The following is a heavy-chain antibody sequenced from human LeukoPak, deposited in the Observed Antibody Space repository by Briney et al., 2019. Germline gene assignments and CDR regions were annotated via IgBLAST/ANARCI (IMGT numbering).Heavy chain of an antibody. Sequence: GGSLRLSRAASGFTFSSYGITWVRQAPGKGLEWVSTISATGGSTYYADSVKGRFTISRDNSKDTLYLQMNSLRAEDTAVYYCAKGGYSSGWRNYFDYWGQGTLVTVSS. CDR2: ISATGGST. D-gene: IGHD6-19*01. J-gene: IGHJ4*02. CDR3: AKGGYSSGWRNYFDY. CDR1: GFTFSSYG. V-gene: IGHV3-23*01.